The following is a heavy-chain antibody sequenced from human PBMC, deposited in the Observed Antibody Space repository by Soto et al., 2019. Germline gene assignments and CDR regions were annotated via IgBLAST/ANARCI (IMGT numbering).Heavy chain of an antibody. V-gene: IGHV4-31*03. CDR2: TSNSGST. CDR1: GGSITSSGYY. Sequence: QVQLQESGPGLVKPSQTLSLTCTVSGGSITSSGYYWSWIRQHPGEGLEWIWFTSNSGSTSYNPSLKSRVTISVDTSSNKFSLNLKSVTAADTDVYYCARGGGSTKVDYWGQGTLVTVSP. J-gene: IGHJ4*02. D-gene: IGHD2-2*01. CDR3: ARGGGSTKVDY.